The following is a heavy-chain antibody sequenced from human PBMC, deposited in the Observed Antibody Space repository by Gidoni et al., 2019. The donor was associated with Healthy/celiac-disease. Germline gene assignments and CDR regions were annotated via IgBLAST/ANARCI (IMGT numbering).Heavy chain of an antibody. J-gene: IGHJ4*02. CDR2: INHSGST. CDR1: GGSFSGYY. Sequence: QVQLQQWGAGLLKPSETLSLTCAVYGGSFSGYYWSWIRQPPGKGLEWIGEINHSGSTNYNPSLKSRVTISVDTSKNQFSLKLSSGTAADTAVYYCARVPLGGGSEPVDYWGQGTLVTVSS. CDR3: ARVPLGGGSEPVDY. V-gene: IGHV4-34*01. D-gene: IGHD2-15*01.